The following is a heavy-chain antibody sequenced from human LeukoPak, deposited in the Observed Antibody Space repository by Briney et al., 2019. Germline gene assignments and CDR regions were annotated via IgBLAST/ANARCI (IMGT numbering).Heavy chain of an antibody. CDR2: INPSGGGT. CDR3: AREGLVAADAFDI. CDR1: GYTFTIYY. Sequence: ASVKVSCKASGYTFTIYYMHWVRQAPGQGLEWMGIINPSGGGTSYAQKFQGRVTMTRDTSTSTVYMELSSLRSEDTAVYHCAREGLVAADAFDIWGQGTMVTVSS. J-gene: IGHJ3*02. V-gene: IGHV1-46*01. D-gene: IGHD2-2*01.